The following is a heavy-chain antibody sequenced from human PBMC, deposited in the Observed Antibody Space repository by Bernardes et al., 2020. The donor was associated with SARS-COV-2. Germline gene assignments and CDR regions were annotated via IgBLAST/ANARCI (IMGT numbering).Heavy chain of an antibody. CDR1: GYTFTTYG. D-gene: IGHD3-3*01. J-gene: IGHJ6*02. Sequence: ASVKVSCKASGYTFTTYGITWVRQAPGQGLEWMGWISARNGKANYAQKFQGRVTMTIDTSTTTAHMEMRSLRSDDTALYFCARVVVTIFGVAEYYFYGMDVWGQGT. V-gene: IGHV1-18*01. CDR3: ARVVVTIFGVAEYYFYGMDV. CDR2: ISARNGKA.